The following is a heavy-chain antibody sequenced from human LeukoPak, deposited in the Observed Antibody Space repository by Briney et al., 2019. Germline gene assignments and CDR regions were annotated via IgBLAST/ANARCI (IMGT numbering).Heavy chain of an antibody. D-gene: IGHD3-22*01. Sequence: AASVKVSCKASGYSFTTFPIHWVRQAPGQRLDWMGWINGGSGNTKYSPEFQGRVTITRDTSASTGYMELSSLRSEDTAVYYCANPRYDSSGYYYVDWGQGTLVTVSS. CDR2: INGGSGNT. J-gene: IGHJ4*02. CDR1: GYSFTTFP. CDR3: ANPRYDSSGYYYVD. V-gene: IGHV1-3*01.